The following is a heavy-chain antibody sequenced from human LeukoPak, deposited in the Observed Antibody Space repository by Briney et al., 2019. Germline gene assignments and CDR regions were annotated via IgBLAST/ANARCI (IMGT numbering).Heavy chain of an antibody. J-gene: IGHJ5*02. D-gene: IGHD4-23*01. CDR1: GGTFSSYA. CDR2: IIPILGIA. Sequence: GASVKVSCKASGGTFSSYAISWVRQAPGQGLEWMGRIIPILGIANYAQKFQGRVTITADKSTSTAYMELSSLRSEDTAVYYCARAPPATVVQPEFDPWGQGTLVTVSS. CDR3: ARAPPATVVQPEFDP. V-gene: IGHV1-69*04.